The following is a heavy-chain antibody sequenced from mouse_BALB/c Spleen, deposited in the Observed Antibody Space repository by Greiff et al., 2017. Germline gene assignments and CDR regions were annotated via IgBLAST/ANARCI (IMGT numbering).Heavy chain of an antibody. V-gene: IGHV5-15*02. D-gene: IGHD2-2*01. CDR1: GFTFSDYG. CDR3: ARRGLRRYFDY. Sequence: EVKLEESGGGLVQPGGSRKLSCAASGFTFSDYGMAWVRQAPGKGPEWVAFISNLAYSIYYADTVTGRFTISRENAKNTLYLEMSSLRSEDTAMYYCARRGLRRYFDYWGQGTTLTVSS. J-gene: IGHJ2*01. CDR2: ISNLAYSI.